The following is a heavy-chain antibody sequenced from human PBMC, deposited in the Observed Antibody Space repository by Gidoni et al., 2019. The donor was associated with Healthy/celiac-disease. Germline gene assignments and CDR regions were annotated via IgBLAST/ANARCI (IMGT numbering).Heavy chain of an antibody. CDR3: ARKGYYDSSGYHDY. V-gene: IGHV4-39*01. CDR2: IYYSGST. J-gene: IGHJ4*02. D-gene: IGHD3-22*01. CDR1: GGSISSSSYY. Sequence: QLQLQESGPGLVKPSETLSLTCTVSGGSISSSSYYWGWLRQPPGKGLEWIGSIYYSGSTYYNPSLKSRVTISVDTSKNQFSLKLSSVTAADTAVYYCARKGYYDSSGYHDYWGQGTLVTVSS.